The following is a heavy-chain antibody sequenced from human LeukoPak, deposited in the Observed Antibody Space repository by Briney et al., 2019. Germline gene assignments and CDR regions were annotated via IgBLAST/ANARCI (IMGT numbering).Heavy chain of an antibody. J-gene: IGHJ4*02. CDR1: GFTFSSYA. CDR3: WGRCTSCYTQYFDY. V-gene: IGHV3-23*01. Sequence: PGGSLRLSCAASGFTFSSYAMSWVRQAPGKGLEWVSAISGSGGSTYYADSVKGRFTISRDNSKNTLYLQMNSLRAEDTAVYYCWGRCTSCYTQYFDYWGQGTLVTVSS. CDR2: ISGSGGST. D-gene: IGHD2-2*02.